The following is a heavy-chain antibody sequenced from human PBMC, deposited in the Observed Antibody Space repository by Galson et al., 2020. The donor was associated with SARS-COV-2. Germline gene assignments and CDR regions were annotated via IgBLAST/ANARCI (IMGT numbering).Heavy chain of an antibody. CDR3: ARVHLGDFSVKYFDH. Sequence: GESLKISCVGSGFTFSAHYIDWVRQTPGKGLEWLARIRNKANSYSIEYAASVKGRFTISRDDSKDSSYLQMSGLQIEDTAVYYCARVHLGDFSVKYFDHWGRGTLVTVSS. D-gene: IGHD3-16*02. J-gene: IGHJ4*02. V-gene: IGHV3-72*01. CDR1: GFTFSAHY. CDR2: IRNKANSYSI.